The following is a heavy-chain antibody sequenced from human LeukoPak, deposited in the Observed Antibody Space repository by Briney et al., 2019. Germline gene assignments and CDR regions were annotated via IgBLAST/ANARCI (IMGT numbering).Heavy chain of an antibody. CDR1: GFTFSTYW. D-gene: IGHD5-12*01. J-gene: IGHJ5*02. CDR3: ARRGYGNWFDP. V-gene: IGHV3-7*01. CDR2: IKQDGREK. Sequence: GGSLRLSCAATGFTFSTYWMSWVRQAPGKGLEWVANIKQDGREKYYVDSLKGRFTISRDNAKNSLYLQMNSLRAEDTAVYYCARRGYGNWFDPWGQGTLVTVSS.